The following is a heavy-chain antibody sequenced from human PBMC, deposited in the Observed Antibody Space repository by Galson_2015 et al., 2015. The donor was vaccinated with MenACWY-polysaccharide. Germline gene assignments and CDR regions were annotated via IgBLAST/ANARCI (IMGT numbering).Heavy chain of an antibody. CDR1: GFSVGNYW. D-gene: IGHD1-1*01. V-gene: IGHV3-74*03. CDR3: ARLTIELGHDY. Sequence: SLSPSCAASGFSVGNYWMNWVRHAPGKGPVRVARINSDASGTAYADSVKGRFTTSRSNAKNTLYLQMNSLRAEDTAVYYCARLTIELGHDYWGQGALVTVSA. CDR2: INSDASGT. J-gene: IGHJ4*02.